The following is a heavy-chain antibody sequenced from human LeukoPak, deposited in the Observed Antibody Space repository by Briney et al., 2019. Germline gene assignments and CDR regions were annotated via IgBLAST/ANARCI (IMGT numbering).Heavy chain of an antibody. CDR3: AREVRHRGSYYFDY. Sequence: PSQTLSLTCTVSGGSISSGGYYWSWIRQPPGKGLEWIGCIYHSGSTYYNPSLKSRVTISVDRSKNQFSLKLSSVTAADTAVYYCAREVRHRGSYYFDYWGQGTLVTVSS. CDR2: IYHSGST. J-gene: IGHJ4*02. V-gene: IGHV4-30-2*01. CDR1: GGSISSGGYY. D-gene: IGHD2-21*01.